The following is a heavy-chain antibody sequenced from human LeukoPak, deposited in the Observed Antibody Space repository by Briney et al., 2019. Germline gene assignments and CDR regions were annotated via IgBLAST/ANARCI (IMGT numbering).Heavy chain of an antibody. Sequence: PGGSLRLSCAASGFTFSDYYMSWIRQAPGKGLEWVSYISSSGSTIYYADSVKGRFTISRDNAKNSLYLQMNSLRAEDTAVYYCASPLGYCSSTSYYTSDAFDIWGQGTMVTVSS. CDR1: GFTFSDYY. CDR3: ASPLGYCSSTSYYTSDAFDI. J-gene: IGHJ3*02. CDR2: ISSSGSTI. D-gene: IGHD2-2*02. V-gene: IGHV3-11*04.